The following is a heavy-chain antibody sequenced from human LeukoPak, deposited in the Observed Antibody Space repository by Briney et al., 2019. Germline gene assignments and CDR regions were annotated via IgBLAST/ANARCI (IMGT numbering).Heavy chain of an antibody. V-gene: IGHV1-3*01. Sequence: ASVKVSCKASGYTFTSYAMHWVRQAPGQRLEWMGWISAGNGNTKYSQKFQGRVTITRDTSASTAYMELSSLRSEDTAVYYCARPPPGDSSGYSNDYWGQGTLVTVSS. CDR3: ARPPPGDSSGYSNDY. D-gene: IGHD3-22*01. CDR1: GYTFTSYA. CDR2: ISAGNGNT. J-gene: IGHJ4*02.